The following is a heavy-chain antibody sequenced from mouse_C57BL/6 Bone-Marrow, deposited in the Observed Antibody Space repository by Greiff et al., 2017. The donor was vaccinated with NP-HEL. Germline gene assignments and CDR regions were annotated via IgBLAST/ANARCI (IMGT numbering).Heavy chain of an antibody. V-gene: IGHV1-63*01. Sequence: VQLVESGAELVRPGTSVKMSCKASGYTFTNYWIGWAKQRPGHGLEWIGDIYPGGGYTNYNEKFKGKATLTADKSSSTAYMQFSSLTSEDSAIYYCARRDYYGSSSQLDWYFDVWGTGTTVTVSS. CDR1: GYTFTNYW. D-gene: IGHD1-1*01. CDR3: ARRDYYGSSSQLDWYFDV. J-gene: IGHJ1*03. CDR2: IYPGGGYT.